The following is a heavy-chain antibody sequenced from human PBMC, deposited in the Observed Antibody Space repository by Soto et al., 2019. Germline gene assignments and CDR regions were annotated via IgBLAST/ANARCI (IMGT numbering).Heavy chain of an antibody. Sequence: QVPLVQSGAEEKKPGASVKVSCKASGYTFTSYAMHWVRQAPGQRLEWMGWINAGNGNTKYSQKFQGRVTITRDTSASTAYMQLSSLRSEDTAVYYCARGTVVTHFDYWGQGTLVTVSS. CDR2: INAGNGNT. J-gene: IGHJ4*02. CDR1: GYTFTSYA. V-gene: IGHV1-3*05. CDR3: ARGTVVTHFDY. D-gene: IGHD2-15*01.